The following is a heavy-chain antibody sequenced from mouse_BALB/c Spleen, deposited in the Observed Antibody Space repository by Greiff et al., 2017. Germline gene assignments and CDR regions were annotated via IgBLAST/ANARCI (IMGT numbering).Heavy chain of an antibody. CDR3: ARHFYGNYEGNAMDY. CDR1: GFTFSSYG. CDR2: ISSGGSYT. J-gene: IGHJ4*01. D-gene: IGHD2-1*01. V-gene: IGHV5-6*01. Sequence: EVQRVESGGDLVKPGGSLKLSCAASGFTFSSYGMSWVRQTPDKRLEWVATISSGGSYTYYPDSVKGRFTISRDNAKNTLYLQMSSLKSEDTAMYYCARHFYGNYEGNAMDYWGQGTSVTVSS.